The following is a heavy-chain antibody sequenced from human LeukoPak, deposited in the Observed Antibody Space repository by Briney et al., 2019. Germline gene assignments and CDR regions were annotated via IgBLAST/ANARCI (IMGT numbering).Heavy chain of an antibody. D-gene: IGHD2-21*02. J-gene: IGHJ4*02. CDR1: GFTLSNAW. Sequence: GGSLRLSCAASGFTLSNAWMNWVRQAPGKGLEWVSAISGSGGSTYYADSVKGRFTISRDNSKNTLYLQMNSLRAEDTAVYYCASCGGDCYSADYWGQGTLVTVSS. CDR3: ASCGGDCYSADY. CDR2: ISGSGGST. V-gene: IGHV3-23*01.